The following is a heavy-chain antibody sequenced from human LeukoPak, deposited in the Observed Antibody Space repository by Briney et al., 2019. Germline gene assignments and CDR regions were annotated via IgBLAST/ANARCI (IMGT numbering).Heavy chain of an antibody. CDR1: GYTFTSYD. J-gene: IGHJ5*02. CDR2: MNPNSGNT. D-gene: IGHD2-15*01. Sequence: APVKVACKASGYTFTSYDINWVRQATGQGLEWMGWMNPNSGNTGYAQKFQGKVTMTRNTSISTAYMELSSLRSEDTAVYYCAKMGDIVVVVEWFDPWGQGTLVTVSS. CDR3: AKMGDIVVVVEWFDP. V-gene: IGHV1-8*01.